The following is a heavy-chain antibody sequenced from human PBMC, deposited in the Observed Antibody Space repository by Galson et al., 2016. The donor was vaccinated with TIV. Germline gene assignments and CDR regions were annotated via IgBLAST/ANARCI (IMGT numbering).Heavy chain of an antibody. CDR2: IWYDGSKE. CDR1: GFTFSRYG. D-gene: IGHD6-6*01. J-gene: IGHJ3*01. V-gene: IGHV3-33*01. CDR3: ARDTEQYNSFTDTFDV. Sequence: SLRLSCAASGFTFSRYGMHWVRQVPGKGLEWVAVIWYDGSKEYYVDSVKGRFTISRDNSKSTLYLQMNSLRADDTGVYYCARDTEQYNSFTDTFDVWGQGTMVTVSS.